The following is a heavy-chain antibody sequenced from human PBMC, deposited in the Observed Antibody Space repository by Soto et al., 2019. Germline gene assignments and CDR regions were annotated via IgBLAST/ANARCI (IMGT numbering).Heavy chain of an antibody. Sequence: QVQLQESGPGLVKPSETLSLTCSVSGGSIGSYYWSWIRQPPGKGLEWIGYIYYSGSTNYNPSLKGRSTISVDTARNQFARRWSSVTAADTAVFYCARGGGRQIDYGGQGTLVTVPS. D-gene: IGHD1-26*01. CDR3: ARGGGRQIDY. V-gene: IGHV4-59*08. CDR2: IYYSGST. J-gene: IGHJ4*02. CDR1: GGSIGSYY.